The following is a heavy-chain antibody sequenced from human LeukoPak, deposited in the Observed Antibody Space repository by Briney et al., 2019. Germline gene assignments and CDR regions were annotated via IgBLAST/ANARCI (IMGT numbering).Heavy chain of an antibody. CDR1: GGSFSGYY. J-gene: IGHJ3*02. Sequence: NSSETLSLTCAVYGGSFSGYYWSWIRQPPGKGLEWIGEINHSGSTNYNPSLKSRVTISVDTSKNQFSLKLSSVTAADTAVYYCARVPSFIVVVTATPDAFDIWGQGTMVTVSS. V-gene: IGHV4-34*01. CDR3: ARVPSFIVVVTATPDAFDI. D-gene: IGHD2-21*02. CDR2: INHSGST.